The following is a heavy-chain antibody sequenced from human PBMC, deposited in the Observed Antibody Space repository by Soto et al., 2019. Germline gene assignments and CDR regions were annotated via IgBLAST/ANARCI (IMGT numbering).Heavy chain of an antibody. D-gene: IGHD1-1*01. CDR1: GFSFGTSG. CDR2: IWLDGGER. J-gene: IGHJ5*01. V-gene: IGHV3-33*01. CDR3: ARDASGTTSFLVS. Sequence: GGSLRLSCVASGFSFGTSGMHWVRQAPGKGLEWISGIWLDGGERYYRDSVKGRFTISRDNSKNTLFLQMNSLRAEDTAVYFCARDASGTTSFLVSWGQGTLVTVSS.